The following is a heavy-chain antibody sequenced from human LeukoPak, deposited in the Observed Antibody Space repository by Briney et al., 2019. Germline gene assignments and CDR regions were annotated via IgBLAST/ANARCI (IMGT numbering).Heavy chain of an antibody. CDR1: GFTFSSYS. J-gene: IGHJ5*02. CDR3: ARGLLRYWFDP. D-gene: IGHD2/OR15-2a*01. V-gene: IGHV3-21*04. CDR2: ISSSSSYI. Sequence: GGSLRLSCAASGFTFSSYSMNWVRQAPGKGLEWVSSISSSSSYIYYADSVKGRFTISRDNAKNSLYLQMNSLRAEDTAVYYCARGLLRYWFDPWGQGTLVTVSS.